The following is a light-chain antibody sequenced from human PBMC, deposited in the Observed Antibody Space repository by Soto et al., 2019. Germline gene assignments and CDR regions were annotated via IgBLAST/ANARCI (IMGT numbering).Light chain of an antibody. J-gene: IGKJ5*01. CDR1: QRISTW. Sequence: DIQMTQSPSFVSASVGDKVIITCRASQRISTWLAWYQQKPGKAPNLLIYATSSLQSGVPSRFSGTGSGTEFTLTINNLQPEDFATYYCQQADSFPITFGQGTHWRL. V-gene: IGKV1D-12*01. CDR3: QQADSFPIT. CDR2: ATS.